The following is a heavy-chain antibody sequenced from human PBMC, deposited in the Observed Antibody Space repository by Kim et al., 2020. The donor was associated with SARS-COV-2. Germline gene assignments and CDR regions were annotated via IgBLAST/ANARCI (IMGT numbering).Heavy chain of an antibody. CDR3: ARDPGSGWKDAFDI. D-gene: IGHD6-19*01. V-gene: IGHV4-59*01. CDR1: GGSISSYY. Sequence: SETLSLTCTVSGGSISSYYWSWIRQPPGKGLEWIGYIYYSGSTNYNPSLKSRVTISVDTSKNQFSLKLSSVTAADTAVYYCARDPGSGWKDAFDIWGQGTMVTVSS. CDR2: IYYSGST. J-gene: IGHJ3*02.